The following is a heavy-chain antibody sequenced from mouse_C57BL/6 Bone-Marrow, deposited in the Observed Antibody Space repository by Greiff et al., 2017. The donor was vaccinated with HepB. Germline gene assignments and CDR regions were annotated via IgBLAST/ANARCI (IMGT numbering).Heavy chain of an antibody. CDR3: ARGDYDYWDY. J-gene: IGHJ2*01. D-gene: IGHD2-4*01. Sequence: EVKLQESGPGLVKPSQSLSLTCSVTGYSITSGYYWNWIRQFPGNKLEWMGYISYDGSNNYNPSLKNRISITRDTSKNQFFLKLNSVTTEDTATYYCARGDYDYWDYWGQGTTLTVSS. V-gene: IGHV3-6*01. CDR2: ISYDGSN. CDR1: GYSITSGYY.